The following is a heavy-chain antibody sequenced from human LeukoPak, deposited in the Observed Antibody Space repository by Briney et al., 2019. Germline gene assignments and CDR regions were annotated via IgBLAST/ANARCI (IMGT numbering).Heavy chain of an antibody. D-gene: IGHD3-3*01. Sequence: GGSLRLSCAASGFTFSNTWMSWVRQAPGKGLEWVGRIKSKTDSGTTDYAAPVKGRFTISRDDSKNTLYLQMNSLKTEDTAVYYCTTDLGDDFWSGYYSPDYWGQGTLVTVSS. CDR3: TTDLGDDFWSGYYSPDY. V-gene: IGHV3-15*01. J-gene: IGHJ4*02. CDR1: GFTFSNTW. CDR2: IKSKTDSGTT.